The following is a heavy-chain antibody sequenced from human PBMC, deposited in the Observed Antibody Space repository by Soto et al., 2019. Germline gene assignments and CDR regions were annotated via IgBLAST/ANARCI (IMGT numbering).Heavy chain of an antibody. V-gene: IGHV4-59*01. CDR3: ARDPVGVTHFDY. J-gene: IGHJ4*02. D-gene: IGHD1-26*01. CDR2: IYYMGRT. CDR1: GGSISSYY. Sequence: SETLPLTCTVSGGSISSYYWNWIRQSPGKGLEWIGYIYYMGRTNYNPSLRSRVTMSIDTSRNQFSLKLRSVTAADTAVYYCARDPVGVTHFDYWGQGALVTVSS.